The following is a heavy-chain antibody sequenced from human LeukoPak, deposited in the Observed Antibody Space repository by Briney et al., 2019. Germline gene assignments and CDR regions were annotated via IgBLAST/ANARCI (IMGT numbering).Heavy chain of an antibody. CDR2: IYAGDST. V-gene: IGHV3-53*01. J-gene: IGHJ4*02. CDR3: TRDPRRLDY. Sequence: GGSLRLSCAASGFTVSNNYMSWVRQAPGKGLEWVSVIYAGDSTYYADSVKGRFTISRDNSKNTLFLQMNSLRAEDTAVYYCTRDPRRLDYWGQGTLATVSS. CDR1: GFTVSNNY.